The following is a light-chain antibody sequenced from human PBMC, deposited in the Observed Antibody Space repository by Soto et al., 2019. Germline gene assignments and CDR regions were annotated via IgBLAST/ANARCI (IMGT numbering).Light chain of an antibody. Sequence: DIQMTQSPSSLSASVGDRVTITCRASQNIHTFLNWYQQKPGKAPKPLIYAAYILHSGVPSRFSGSGSGTDFTLTISSLQPEDFATYYCQESYSTPMYTFGQGTKVDIK. CDR3: QESYSTPMYT. J-gene: IGKJ2*01. CDR1: QNIHTF. V-gene: IGKV1-39*01. CDR2: AAY.